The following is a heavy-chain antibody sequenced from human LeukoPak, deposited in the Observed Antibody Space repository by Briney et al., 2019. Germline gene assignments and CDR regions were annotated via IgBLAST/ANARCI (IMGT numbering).Heavy chain of an antibody. J-gene: IGHJ4*02. CDR1: GFTLSSYA. D-gene: IGHD3-22*01. V-gene: IGHV3-9*01. CDR2: ISWNSGSI. Sequence: PGGSLRLSCAASGFTLSSYAMSWVRQAPGKGLEWVSGISWNSGSIGYADSVKGRFTISRDNAKNSLYLQMNSLRAEDTALYYCAREGSGYYYGTYYFDYWGQGTLVTVSS. CDR3: AREGSGYYYGTYYFDY.